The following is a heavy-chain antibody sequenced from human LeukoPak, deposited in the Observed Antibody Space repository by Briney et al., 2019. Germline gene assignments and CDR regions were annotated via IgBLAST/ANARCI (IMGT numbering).Heavy chain of an antibody. Sequence: SVKVSCKASGYSFTSHYMHWVRQAPGQGLEWMGGIIPIFGTANYAQKFQGRVTITADKSTSTAYMELSSLRSEDTAVYYCAREVRLVLMVYAGYYFDYWGQGTLVTVSS. V-gene: IGHV1-69*06. CDR1: GYSFTSHY. D-gene: IGHD2-8*01. CDR2: IIPIFGTA. J-gene: IGHJ4*02. CDR3: AREVRLVLMVYAGYYFDY.